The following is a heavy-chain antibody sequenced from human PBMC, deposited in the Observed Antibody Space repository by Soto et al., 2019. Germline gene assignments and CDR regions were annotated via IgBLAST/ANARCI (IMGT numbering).Heavy chain of an antibody. V-gene: IGHV1-69*13. Sequence: SVSVSCKASGGTFSSYAISWVRQAPGQGLEWMGGIIPICGTANYAQKFQGRVTITADESTSTAYMELSSLRSEDTAVYYCARLSTAESFSSGWSQDYYYYCREVWGKGTTV. D-gene: IGHD6-19*01. CDR1: GGTFSSYA. CDR2: IIPICGTA. CDR3: ARLSTAESFSSGWSQDYYYYCREV. J-gene: IGHJ6*04.